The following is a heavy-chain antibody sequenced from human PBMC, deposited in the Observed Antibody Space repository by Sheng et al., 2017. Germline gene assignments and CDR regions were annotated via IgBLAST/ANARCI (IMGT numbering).Heavy chain of an antibody. V-gene: IGHV1-18*01. CDR3: ARVTKDCSGGSCYSYYFDY. Sequence: QVQLVQSGAEVKKPGASVKVSCKASGYTFTSYGISWVRQAPGQGLEWMGWISAYNGNTNYAQKLQGRVTMTTDTSTSTAYMELRSLRSDDTAVYYCARVTKDCSGGSCYSYYFDYWGQGTLVTVSS. J-gene: IGHJ4*02. CDR1: GYTFTSYG. CDR2: ISAYNGNT. D-gene: IGHD2-15*01.